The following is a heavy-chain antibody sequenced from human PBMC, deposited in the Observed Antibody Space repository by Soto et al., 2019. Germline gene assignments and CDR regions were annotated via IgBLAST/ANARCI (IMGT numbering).Heavy chain of an antibody. CDR1: GFTFSSYE. CDR2: ISYDGSNQ. CDR3: VRRSTLSYHGMDV. D-gene: IGHD4-4*01. Sequence: GSLRLSCAASGFTFSSYEMHWVRQTPGKGLEWVAIISYDGSNQYYADSVKGRFTFSRDNSKSMLYLQMNSLRAEDTAVYYCVRRSTLSYHGMDVWGQGTTVTVSS. V-gene: IGHV3-30-3*01. J-gene: IGHJ6*02.